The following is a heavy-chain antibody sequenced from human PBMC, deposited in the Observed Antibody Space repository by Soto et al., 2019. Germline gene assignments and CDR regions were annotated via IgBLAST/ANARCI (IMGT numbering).Heavy chain of an antibody. V-gene: IGHV3-74*01. CDR3: ARRTDAYNWADY. Sequence: EVQLVESGGGLVQPGGSLRLSCAASGFTFSSHWMHWVRQAPGKGLVWVSRINTDGSNTNYADSVKGRFTIPKDNAKNTLFLQMNSLRAEDTAVYYCARRTDAYNWADYWGQGTLVTVSS. CDR1: GFTFSSHW. J-gene: IGHJ4*02. CDR2: INTDGSNT. D-gene: IGHD1-1*01.